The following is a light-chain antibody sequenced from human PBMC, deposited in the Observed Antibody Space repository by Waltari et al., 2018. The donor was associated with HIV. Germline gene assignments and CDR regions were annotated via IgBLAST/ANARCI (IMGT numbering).Light chain of an antibody. J-gene: IGLJ3*02. CDR3: QSADSSGSSWV. V-gene: IGLV3-25*03. Sequence: SYELTQPPSVSVSPGQTARITCSGDSLPKQYVYWYQQRPGRAPVFVIYKDSERPSAIPERFSGSMSGTTVTLTISGVQSDDEADYYCQSADSSGSSWVFGGGTKLTV. CDR1: SLPKQY. CDR2: KDS.